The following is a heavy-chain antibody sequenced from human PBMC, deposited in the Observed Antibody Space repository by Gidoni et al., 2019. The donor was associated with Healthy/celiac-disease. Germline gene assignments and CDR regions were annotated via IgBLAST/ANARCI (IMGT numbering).Heavy chain of an antibody. J-gene: IGHJ6*04. CDR1: GYSLNSYW. CDR3: ARADIVVVPAAPFAHYGMDV. V-gene: IGHV5-51*01. D-gene: IGHD2-2*01. Sequence: EVQLVQSGAEVKKPGESLKIYCKGSGYSLNSYWHGWVRQMPWNGLEWSGIIYPVDSDTRYSPSFQVQVTLSASKSISTAYLQWSSLKASDTAMYYCARADIVVVPAAPFAHYGMDVWGKGTTVTVSS. CDR2: IYPVDSDT.